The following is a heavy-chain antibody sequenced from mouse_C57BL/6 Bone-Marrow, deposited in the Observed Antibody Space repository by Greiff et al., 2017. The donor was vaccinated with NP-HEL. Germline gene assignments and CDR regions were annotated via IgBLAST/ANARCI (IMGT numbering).Heavy chain of an antibody. Sequence: VQLQQSGAELVKPGASVKLSCKASGYTFTEYTIHWVKQRSGQGLEWIGWVYPGSGSIKYNEKFKDKATLTADTSSSTVYMELSRLTSEDSAVYFCARHEEDYGSSYGYFDVWGTGTTVTVSS. D-gene: IGHD1-1*01. V-gene: IGHV1-62-2*01. CDR1: GYTFTEYT. J-gene: IGHJ1*03. CDR2: VYPGSGSI. CDR3: ARHEEDYGSSYGYFDV.